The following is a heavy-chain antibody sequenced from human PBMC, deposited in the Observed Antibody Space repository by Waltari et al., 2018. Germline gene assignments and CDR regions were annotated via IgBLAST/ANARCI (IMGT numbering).Heavy chain of an antibody. J-gene: IGHJ4*02. D-gene: IGHD6-6*01. V-gene: IGHV3-23*01. CDR3: AKARYSSSLPRFDY. Sequence: EVQLLESGGGLVQPGGSLRLSCAASGFTFISYAMSWVRQAPGKGWEGVSGISGSGVSTYYADSVKGRFTISRDNSKNTLYLQMNSLRAEDTAVYYCAKARYSSSLPRFDYWGQGTLVTVSS. CDR1: GFTFISYA. CDR2: ISGSGVST.